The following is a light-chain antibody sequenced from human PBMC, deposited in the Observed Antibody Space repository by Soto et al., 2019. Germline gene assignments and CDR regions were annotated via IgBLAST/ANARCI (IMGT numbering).Light chain of an antibody. J-gene: IGLJ1*01. V-gene: IGLV1-51*01. Sequence: QSVLTQPPSVSATPGQTVTISCSGSNSNIGNNYVSWYQQLPGTAPKLLIYDNNKRPSEIPDRFSGSESGPSATLGITGLQTGDEADYYCGTWDSSLSAGVFGTGTKLTVL. CDR1: NSNIGNNY. CDR3: GTWDSSLSAGV. CDR2: DNN.